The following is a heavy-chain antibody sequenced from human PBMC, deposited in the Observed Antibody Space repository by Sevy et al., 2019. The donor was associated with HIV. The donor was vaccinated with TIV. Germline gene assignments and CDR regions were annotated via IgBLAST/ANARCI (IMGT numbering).Heavy chain of an antibody. J-gene: IGHJ4*02. D-gene: IGHD3-10*01. V-gene: IGHV1-8*01. CDR2: MNPNSGKT. CDR1: GYTFTNYE. CDR3: ARDEQRPYYYGSGNMGH. Sequence: ATVKVSCKASGYTFTNYEINWVRQATGQGLEWMGWMNPNSGKTGYAPQFHGEVTMTRNTSLNIAYMELSSLRSDDTAVYYCARDEQRPYYYGSGNMGHWGQGTLVTVSS.